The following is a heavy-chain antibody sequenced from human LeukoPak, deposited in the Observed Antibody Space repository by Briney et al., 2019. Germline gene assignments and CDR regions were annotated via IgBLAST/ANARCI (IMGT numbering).Heavy chain of an antibody. CDR3: AKALPHIRRLVGEYFQH. CDR2: ISGSGGST. D-gene: IGHD2-8*02. Sequence: PGGSLRLSCAASGFTFDDYGMSWVRQVPGKGLEWVSAISGSGGSTHYADSVKGRFTISRDNSKNTLYLQMNSLRAEDTAVYYCAKALPHIRRLVGEYFQHWGQGTLVTVSS. V-gene: IGHV3-23*01. CDR1: GFTFDDYG. J-gene: IGHJ1*01.